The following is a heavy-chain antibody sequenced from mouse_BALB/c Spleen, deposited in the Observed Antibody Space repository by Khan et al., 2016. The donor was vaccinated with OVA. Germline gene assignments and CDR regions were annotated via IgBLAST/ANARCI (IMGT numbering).Heavy chain of an antibody. CDR1: GYTFTDYA. V-gene: IGHV1S137*01. CDR2: ISTYYGDA. J-gene: IGHJ2*01. CDR3: AKEVNDGYPYFDY. D-gene: IGHD2-3*01. Sequence: QVRLQQSGAELVRPGVSVKISCKGSGYTFTDYAMHWVKQSHAKSLEWIGVISTYYGDASYNQKFKGKATMTVDKSSSTAYMELARLTSEDSAIYYCAKEVNDGYPYFDYWGQGTTLTVSS.